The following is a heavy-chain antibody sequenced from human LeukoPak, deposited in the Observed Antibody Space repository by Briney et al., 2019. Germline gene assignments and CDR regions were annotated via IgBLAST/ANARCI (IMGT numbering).Heavy chain of an antibody. D-gene: IGHD1-26*01. CDR1: GYTFTSYG. CDR3: ARASYGEKDFDY. V-gene: IGHV1-18*01. J-gene: IGHJ4*02. CDR2: ISAYNGNT. Sequence: ASVKVSCKASGYTFTSYGISWVRQAPGQGLEWMGWISAYNGNTNYAQRLQGRVTMTTDTSTSTAYMELRSLRSDGTAVYYCARASYGEKDFDYWGQGTLVTVSS.